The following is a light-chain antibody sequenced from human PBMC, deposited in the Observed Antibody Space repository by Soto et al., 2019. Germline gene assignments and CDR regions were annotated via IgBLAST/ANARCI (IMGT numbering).Light chain of an antibody. CDR2: DTN. Sequence: QAVVTQEPSLTVSPGGQATLTCASTTGAVTTGHYPYWFQQKPGQAPRTLIYDTNNKHSWTPARFSGSLLGGKAALTLSGAQPEDEADYYCLLSYRGVGVFGGGTKVTVL. CDR1: TGAVTTGHY. J-gene: IGLJ2*01. CDR3: LLSYRGVGV. V-gene: IGLV7-46*01.